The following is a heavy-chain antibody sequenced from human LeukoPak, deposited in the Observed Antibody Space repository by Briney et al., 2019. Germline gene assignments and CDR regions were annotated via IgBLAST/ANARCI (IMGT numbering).Heavy chain of an antibody. J-gene: IGHJ4*02. Sequence: GRSLRLSCAASGFTFSSYAMHWVREAPGKGLEWVAVISYDGSNKYYADSVKGRFTISRDNSKNTLYLQMNSLRAEDTAVYYCARAPRKDILTGHFDYWGQGTLVTVSS. D-gene: IGHD3-9*01. CDR3: ARAPRKDILTGHFDY. CDR2: ISYDGSNK. V-gene: IGHV3-30*04. CDR1: GFTFSSYA.